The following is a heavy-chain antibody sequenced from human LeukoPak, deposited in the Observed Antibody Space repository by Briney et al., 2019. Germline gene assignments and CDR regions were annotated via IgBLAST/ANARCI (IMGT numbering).Heavy chain of an antibody. J-gene: IGHJ6*02. D-gene: IGHD6-6*01. V-gene: IGHV3-23*01. CDR2: ISGSGGST. CDR1: GFTFSSYA. CDR3: ARDLPVAAARPHYYYGMDV. Sequence: GGSLRLSCAASGFTFSSYAMSWVRQAPGKGLEWVSAISGSGGSTYYADSVKGRFTISRDNSKNTLYLQMNSLRSDDTAVYYCARDLPVAAARPHYYYGMDVWGQGTTVTVSS.